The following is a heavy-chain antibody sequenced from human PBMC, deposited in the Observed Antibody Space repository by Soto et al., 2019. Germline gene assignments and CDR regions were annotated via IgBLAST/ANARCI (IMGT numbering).Heavy chain of an antibody. D-gene: IGHD2-15*01. CDR1: GFSLSTSGVG. V-gene: IGHV2-5*02. CDR3: AYLLCSGGSCSCFPFPGMDV. Sequence: ITLKESGPTLVKPTQTLTLTCTFSGFSLSTSGVGVAWIRQPPGKALEWLALIYWDDDKRYRPSLESRLTIPKDPPKNQGVLKMTNRDSLDTPTFSCAYLLCSGGSCSCFPFPGMDVWAQGPTVPVPS. J-gene: IGHJ6*02. CDR2: IYWDDDK.